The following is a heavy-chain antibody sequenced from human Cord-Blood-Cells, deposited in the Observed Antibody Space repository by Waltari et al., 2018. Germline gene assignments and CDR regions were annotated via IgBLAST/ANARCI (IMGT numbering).Heavy chain of an antibody. J-gene: IGHJ3*02. CDR3: AKDFGLCSSTSCYLSAFDI. Sequence: QVQLLESGGGVVQPGGSLRLSCAASGFTFSSYCMHWFRPAPGHGLEWVAFIRYDGSNKYYADSVKGRFTISRDNSKNTLYLQMNSLRAEDTAVYYCAKDFGLCSSTSCYLSAFDIWGQGTMVTVSS. CDR2: IRYDGSNK. CDR1: GFTFSSYC. D-gene: IGHD2-2*01. V-gene: IGHV3-30*02.